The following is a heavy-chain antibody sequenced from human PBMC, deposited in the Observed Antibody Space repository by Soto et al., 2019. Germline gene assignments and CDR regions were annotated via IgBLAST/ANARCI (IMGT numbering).Heavy chain of an antibody. CDR3: ARHRLTGIFGSFVLGGEDV. D-gene: IGHD3-3*01. J-gene: IGHJ6*02. CDR2: ISSKTKNYAT. CDR1: GFVFSGSA. V-gene: IGHV3-73*02. Sequence: EVRLVQSGGGLVQPGGSLTLSCAASGFVFSGSAIHWVRQAPGKGLEWVGRISSKTKNYATVYATSVDGRFTISRDDSKNMAYLQMNSLKTEDTAVYYCARHRLTGIFGSFVLGGEDVWGQGTTVTVSS.